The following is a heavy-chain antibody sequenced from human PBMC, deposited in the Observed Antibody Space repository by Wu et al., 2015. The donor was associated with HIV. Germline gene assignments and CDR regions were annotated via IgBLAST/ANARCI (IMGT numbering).Heavy chain of an antibody. CDR3: ARDGVGGVDTTMLPVRFRDY. V-gene: IGHV1-18*01. Sequence: QVQLVQSGAEVKKPGASVKVSCKASGYIFTSYGINWVRQAPGQGLEWMGWISAYNGNTKYAQKLQGRVTMTTDTSTSTVYMELRSLRSDDTAVYYCARDGVGGVDTTMLPVRFRDYWGQGTLVTVSS. D-gene: IGHD5-18*01. CDR1: GYIFTSYG. J-gene: IGHJ4*02. CDR2: ISAYNGNT.